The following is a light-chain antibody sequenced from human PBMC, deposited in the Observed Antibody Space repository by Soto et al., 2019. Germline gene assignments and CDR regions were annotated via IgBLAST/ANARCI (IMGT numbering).Light chain of an antibody. CDR2: EVS. Sequence: QSALTQPPSVSGSPGQSVTISCTGTSSDVGSYDRVSWYQQLPGTAPKLMIYEVSNRPSGVPDRFSGSKSGNTASLTISGLQAEDEAEYYCTSYTSSNTFVFGTGTKLTVL. CDR1: SSDVGSYDR. CDR3: TSYTSSNTFV. V-gene: IGLV2-18*02. J-gene: IGLJ1*01.